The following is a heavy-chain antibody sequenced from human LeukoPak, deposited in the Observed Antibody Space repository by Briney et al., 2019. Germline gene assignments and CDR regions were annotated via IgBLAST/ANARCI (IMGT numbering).Heavy chain of an antibody. CDR2: ISGSGGST. CDR3: ANGKIAMTTVRFFDY. Sequence: PGGSLRLSCAASGFTFSSYAMSWVRRAPGKGLEWVSAISGSGGSTYYADSVKGRFTISRDNSKNTLYLQMNSLRAEDTAVYYCANGKIAMTTVRFFDYWGQGTLVTVSS. D-gene: IGHD4-17*01. J-gene: IGHJ4*02. V-gene: IGHV3-23*01. CDR1: GFTFSSYA.